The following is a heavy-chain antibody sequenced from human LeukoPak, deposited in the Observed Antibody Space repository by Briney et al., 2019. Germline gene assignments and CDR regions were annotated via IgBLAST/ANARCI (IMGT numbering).Heavy chain of an antibody. CDR1: GGSISIGSYY. Sequence: SETLSLTCTVSGGSISIGSYYWSWIRQPAGKGLEWIGRIYTSGSTNYNPSLKSRVTISVYTSKNQFSLKLSSVTAADTAVYYCASGYSSGWSQYYYWGQGTLVTVSS. V-gene: IGHV4-61*02. J-gene: IGHJ4*02. CDR3: ASGYSSGWSQYYY. D-gene: IGHD6-19*01. CDR2: IYTSGST.